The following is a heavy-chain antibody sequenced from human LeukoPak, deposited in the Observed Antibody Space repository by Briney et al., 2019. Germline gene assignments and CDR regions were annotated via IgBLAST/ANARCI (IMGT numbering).Heavy chain of an antibody. J-gene: IGHJ4*02. D-gene: IGHD2-21*02. CDR3: AKSDCGGDCHLLDY. Sequence: TGGSLRLSCAASGFTFSTYAMSWVRQAPGKGLEWVSHFGGGGGTIYYADSVRGRFTISRDNSKNTLYLQMNSLRAEDTAVYYCAKSDCGGDCHLLDYWGQGTLVTVSS. CDR1: GFTFSTYA. V-gene: IGHV3-23*01. CDR2: FGGGGGTI.